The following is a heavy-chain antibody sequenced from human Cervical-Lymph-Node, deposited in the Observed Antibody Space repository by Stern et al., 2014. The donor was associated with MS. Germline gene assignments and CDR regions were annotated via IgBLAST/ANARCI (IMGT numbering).Heavy chain of an antibody. CDR3: ARAYTYYSHSAAY. Sequence: VQLVQSGAEVKKPGSSVKVSCKASGGTFSSYEISWVRPAPGQGLEWVGGIIPTFDTPTYAQKVQDRVPLSADESTSTAYMELSSLKSEDTAIYFCARAYTYYSHSAAYWGQGTLVTVSS. D-gene: IGHD3-22*01. J-gene: IGHJ4*02. CDR1: GGTFSSYE. CDR2: IIPTFDTP. V-gene: IGHV1-69*01.